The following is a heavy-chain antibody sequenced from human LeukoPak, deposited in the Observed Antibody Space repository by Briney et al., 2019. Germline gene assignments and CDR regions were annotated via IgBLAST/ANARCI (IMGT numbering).Heavy chain of an antibody. CDR2: MNTHSGIT. CDR3: ARGRMELWPRDYYYYMDV. V-gene: IGHV1-8*01. J-gene: IGHJ6*03. CDR1: GYTFTSYD. Sequence: ASVTVSCKAAGYTFTSYDNNWLRQAPAQGLEWMGWMNTHSGITGNAQKLQSRVTMTRITSISTAYMELSSLRPEDTAVYYCARGRMELWPRDYYYYMDVWGKGSTVTVSS. D-gene: IGHD1-7*01.